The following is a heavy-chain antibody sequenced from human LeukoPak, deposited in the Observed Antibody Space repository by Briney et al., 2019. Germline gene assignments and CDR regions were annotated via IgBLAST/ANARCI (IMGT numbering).Heavy chain of an antibody. CDR3: ARSSYSSSSSV. D-gene: IGHD6-6*01. Sequence: GGSLRLSCAAAGFTFSNIWMSWSRQAPGKGLEWVASINSDGSEGYYADVVKGRFTISRDNAKNSLYLQINSLRAEDTAVYYCARSSYSSSSSVWGQGTMVTVSS. CDR2: INSDGSEG. CDR1: GFTFSNIW. V-gene: IGHV3-7*03. J-gene: IGHJ3*01.